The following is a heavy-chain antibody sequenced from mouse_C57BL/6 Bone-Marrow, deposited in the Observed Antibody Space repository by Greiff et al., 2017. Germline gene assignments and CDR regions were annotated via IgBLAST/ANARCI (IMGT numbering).Heavy chain of an antibody. J-gene: IGHJ4*01. CDR1: GYSFTGYY. V-gene: IGHV1-42*01. CDR2: INPSTGGT. D-gene: IGHD6-1*01. CDR3: ARRASMDY. Sequence: EVKLQQSGPELVKPGASVKISCKASGYSFTGYYMNWVKQSPEKSLEWIGEINPSTGGTTYNQKFKAKATLTVDKSSSTAYMQLKSLTSEDSAVYYCARRASMDYWGQGTSVTVSS.